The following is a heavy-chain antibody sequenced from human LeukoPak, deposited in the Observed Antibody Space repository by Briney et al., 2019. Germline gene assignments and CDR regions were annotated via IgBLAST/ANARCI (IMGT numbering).Heavy chain of an antibody. Sequence: PVASVKVSCKASGYTFTSYYMHWVRQAPGQGLEWVGIINPSGGSTSYAQKFQGRVTMTRDTSTSTVYMELSSLRSEDTAVYYCARSVVVVAQFDPWGQGTLVTVSS. J-gene: IGHJ5*02. D-gene: IGHD2-15*01. V-gene: IGHV1-46*01. CDR2: INPSGGST. CDR1: GYTFTSYY. CDR3: ARSVVVVAQFDP.